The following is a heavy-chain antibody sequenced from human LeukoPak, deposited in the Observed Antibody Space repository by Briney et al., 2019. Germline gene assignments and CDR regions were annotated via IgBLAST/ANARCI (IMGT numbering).Heavy chain of an antibody. CDR1: GYSFTKNW. J-gene: IGHJ4*02. V-gene: IGHV5-10-1*01. Sequence: GESLKISCKGSGYSFTKNWITWVRQLPGKGLEWMGRIDPSGSYSNYGPAFQGHVTISVDKSISTAYLQWSSLKASDTATYYCARHRYTTSSPFFDYWGQGTLVTVSS. CDR3: ARHRYTTSSPFFDY. D-gene: IGHD6-6*01. CDR2: IDPSGSYS.